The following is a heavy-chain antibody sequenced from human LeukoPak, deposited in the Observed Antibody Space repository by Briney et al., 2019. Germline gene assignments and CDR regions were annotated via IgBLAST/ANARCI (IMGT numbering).Heavy chain of an antibody. D-gene: IGHD1-1*01. CDR3: ARDTPLLKLERQYAFDI. V-gene: IGHV4-30-4*08. CDR2: IYYSGST. CDR1: GGSISSGDYY. J-gene: IGHJ3*02. Sequence: SETLSLTCTVSGGSISSGDYYWSWIRQPPGKGLEWIVYIYYSGSTYYNPSLKSRVTISVDTSKNQFSLKLSSVTAADTAVYYCARDTPLLKLERQYAFDIWGQGTMVTVSS.